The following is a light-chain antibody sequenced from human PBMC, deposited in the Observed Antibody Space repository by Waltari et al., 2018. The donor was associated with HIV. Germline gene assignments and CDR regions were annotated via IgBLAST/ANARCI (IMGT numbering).Light chain of an antibody. Sequence: SSVLTQSPSVSVAPGKTARITCGGKNIGSTSVNWYQQQPGQAPVMVIYHDTDRSSGIPDRFSGSNSEDTATLTIRRVEAGDEADYYCQVWDTNTDQYVIFGGGTNLAV. CDR2: HDT. V-gene: IGLV3-21*01. CDR3: QVWDTNTDQYVI. J-gene: IGLJ2*01. CDR1: NIGSTS.